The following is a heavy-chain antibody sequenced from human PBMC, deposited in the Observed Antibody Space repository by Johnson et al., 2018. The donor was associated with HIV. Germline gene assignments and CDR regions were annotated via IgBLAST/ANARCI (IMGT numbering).Heavy chain of an antibody. CDR2: IYSGGST. CDR1: GFTFNEHG. D-gene: IGHD2-21*01. Sequence: MQLVESEGGVVRPGGSLRLSCAASGFTFNEHGMSWVRQVPGKGLEWVSVIYSGGSTYYADSVKGRFTISRDNSKNTLYLQMNSLRAEDTAVYYCARGGGCGGDCYSGYDAFDIWGQGTMVTVSS. V-gene: IGHV3-66*01. J-gene: IGHJ3*02. CDR3: ARGGGCGGDCYSGYDAFDI.